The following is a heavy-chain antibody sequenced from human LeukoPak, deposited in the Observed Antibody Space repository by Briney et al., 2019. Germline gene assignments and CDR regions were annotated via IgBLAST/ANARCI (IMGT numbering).Heavy chain of an antibody. J-gene: IGHJ6*02. D-gene: IGHD2-15*01. CDR2: IYYSGST. V-gene: IGHV4-61*01. CDR3: ARDLYCSGGSCNYYYYGMDV. CDR1: GGSVSSGSYY. Sequence: SETLSLTCTVSGGSVSSGSYYWSWIRQPPGKGLEWIGYIYYSGSTNYNPSLKSRVTIPVDTSKNQFSLKLSSVTAADTAVYYCARDLYCSGGSCNYYYYGMDVWGQGTTVTVSS.